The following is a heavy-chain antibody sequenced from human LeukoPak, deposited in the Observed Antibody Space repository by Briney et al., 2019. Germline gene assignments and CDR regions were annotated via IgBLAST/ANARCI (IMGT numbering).Heavy chain of an antibody. D-gene: IGHD3-22*01. V-gene: IGHV3-21*01. J-gene: IGHJ4*02. CDR2: ISSSNTYI. CDR1: GFTFSSYS. CDR3: AREVGSGYSDY. Sequence: GGSLRLSCAASGFTFSSYSMNWVRHAPGTGLEWVSSISSSNTYIYYADSVKSRFTISRDNAKNSLYLQMNSLRAEDTAVYYCAREVGSGYSDYWGQGTLVTVSS.